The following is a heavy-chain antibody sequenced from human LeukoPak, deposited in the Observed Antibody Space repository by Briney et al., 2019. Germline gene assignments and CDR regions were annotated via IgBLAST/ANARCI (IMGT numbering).Heavy chain of an antibody. V-gene: IGHV3-23*01. D-gene: IGHD3-10*01. J-gene: IGHJ6*02. CDR3: AKSNGMVRGVTAYYYGMDV. CDR2: ISGSGGST. Sequence: GGSLRLSCAVSGFTFSNYAMSWVGQAPGKGVEGVSVISGSGGSTDYAVSVRGRFTTSRDNSKNTLYLQMNSLRVEDTAVYYCAKSNGMVRGVTAYYYGMDVWGQGTTVTVSS. CDR1: GFTFSNYA.